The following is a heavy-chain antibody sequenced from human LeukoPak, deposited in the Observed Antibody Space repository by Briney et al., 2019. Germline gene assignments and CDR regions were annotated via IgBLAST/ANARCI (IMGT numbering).Heavy chain of an antibody. CDR3: ARDMFEGQWLVEVFDY. J-gene: IGHJ4*02. V-gene: IGHV1-18*01. Sequence: ASVKVSCKASGYTLTSHGISWVRQAPGQGLEWMGWINGYNGNTNYAQSFQGRVTMTRDISTSTVYMELRGLTSDDTAVYFCARDMFEGQWLVEVFDYWGQGTLVTVSS. D-gene: IGHD6-19*01. CDR2: INGYNGNT. CDR1: GYTLTSHG.